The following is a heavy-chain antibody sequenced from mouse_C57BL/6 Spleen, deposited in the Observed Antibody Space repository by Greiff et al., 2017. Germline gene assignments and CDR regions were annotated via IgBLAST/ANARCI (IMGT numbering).Heavy chain of an antibody. J-gene: IGHJ2*01. Sequence: EVMLVESGGGLVKPGGSLKLSCAASGFTFSSYAMSWVRQTPEKRLEWVATISDGGSYTYYPDNVKGRFTISRDNAKNNLYLQMSHLKSEDTAMYYCARDQDYYGSSYDYWGQGTTLTVSS. V-gene: IGHV5-4*01. D-gene: IGHD1-1*01. CDR1: GFTFSSYA. CDR2: ISDGGSYT. CDR3: ARDQDYYGSSYDY.